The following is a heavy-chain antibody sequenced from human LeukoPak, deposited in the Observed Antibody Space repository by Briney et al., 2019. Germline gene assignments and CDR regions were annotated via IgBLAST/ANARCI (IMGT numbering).Heavy chain of an antibody. CDR1: GYTFTDYY. CDR3: ATMVRGVTRYYYYYYYMDV. Sequence: GASVKVSCKASGYTFTDYYMHWVRQAPGQGLEWMGWINPNSGGTNYAQKFQGRVTMTRNTSISTAYMELSSLRSEDTAVYYCATMVRGVTRYYYYYYYMDVWGKGTTVTISS. D-gene: IGHD3-10*01. V-gene: IGHV1-2*02. J-gene: IGHJ6*03. CDR2: INPNSGGT.